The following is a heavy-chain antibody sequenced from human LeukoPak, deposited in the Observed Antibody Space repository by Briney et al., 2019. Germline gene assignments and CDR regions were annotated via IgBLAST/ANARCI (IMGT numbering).Heavy chain of an antibody. J-gene: IGHJ4*02. CDR1: GFTFSSYA. D-gene: IGHD2-15*01. CDR3: AKGAHCSGGSCYYFDY. V-gene: IGHV3-23*01. CDR2: ISGSGGST. Sequence: GGSLRLSCAASGFTFSSYAMSWVRQAPGKGLEWVSAISGSGGSTYYADSVKGRFTISRDNSKNTPYLQMNSLRAEDTAVYYCAKGAHCSGGSCYYFDYWGQGTLVTVSS.